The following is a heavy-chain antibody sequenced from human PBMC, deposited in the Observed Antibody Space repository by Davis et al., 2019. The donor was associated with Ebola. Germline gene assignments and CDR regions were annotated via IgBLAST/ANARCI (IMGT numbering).Heavy chain of an antibody. CDR2: IYPGDSDT. CDR1: GYSFTSYW. V-gene: IGHV5-51*01. J-gene: IGHJ4*02. D-gene: IGHD3-22*01. CDR3: ARQNYYDSSGTNFPFDY. Sequence: KVSCKGSGYSFTSYWIGWVRQMPGKGLEWVGIIYPGDSDTRYSPSFQGQVTISANKSISTAYLQWSSLKASDTAMYYCARQNYYDSSGTNFPFDYWGQGTLVTVSS.